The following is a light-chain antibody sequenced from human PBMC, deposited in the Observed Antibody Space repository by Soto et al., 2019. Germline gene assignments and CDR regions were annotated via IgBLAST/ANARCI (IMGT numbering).Light chain of an antibody. CDR1: SSNIGAGYD. V-gene: IGLV1-40*01. J-gene: IGLJ2*01. Sequence: QSVLTQPHSVSGAPGQRVTISCTGSSSNIGAGYDVHWYQQLPGTAPKLLIYGNSNRPSGVPDRFSGDKSGTSASLAITGLHAEDEADYYCQAYDSSLSGVVFGGGTKLTVL. CDR2: GNS. CDR3: QAYDSSLSGVV.